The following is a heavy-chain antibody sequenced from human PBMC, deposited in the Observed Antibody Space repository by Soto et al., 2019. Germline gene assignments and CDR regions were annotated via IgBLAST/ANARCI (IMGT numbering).Heavy chain of an antibody. J-gene: IGHJ4*02. Sequence: PGGSLRLSCAASGFTFSNHAMDWVRQAPGRGLEWVATIGGNGVATYYADSVKGRFIISRDNSKSTVSLQMNSLRAEDTALYYCAKDVTHDNWGQGT. CDR1: GFTFSNHA. V-gene: IGHV3-23*01. CDR3: AKDVTHDN. CDR2: IGGNGVAT.